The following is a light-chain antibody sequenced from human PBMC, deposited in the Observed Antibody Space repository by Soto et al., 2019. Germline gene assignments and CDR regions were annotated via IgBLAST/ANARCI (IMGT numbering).Light chain of an antibody. J-gene: IGKJ5*01. CDR2: GAS. CDR1: QSVSSD. Sequence: EIVMTQSPATLSVSPRERATLSCRASQSVSSDLAWYHQKPGQAPRLLIYGASTRATGIPARFSGSGSGTDFTLTISRLEPEDFAVYYCQQYGSSPLITFGQGTRLEIK. CDR3: QQYGSSPLIT. V-gene: IGKV3-20*01.